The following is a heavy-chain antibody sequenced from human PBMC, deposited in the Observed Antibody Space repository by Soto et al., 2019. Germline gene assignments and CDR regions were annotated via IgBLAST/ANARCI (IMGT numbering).Heavy chain of an antibody. CDR1: GFTVSSHA. V-gene: IGHV3-23*01. Sequence: EVQVLESGGGLVQPGGSLRLSCEGSGFTVSSHAMTWIRQAPGKGPEWVSTVTADGGTSYADSLKGRFARSRDTSENTLYLQMNSLGAEDTAAYYCAPHVYCSGGSCQYDAFAIRGQGTMVTVSS. J-gene: IGHJ3*02. D-gene: IGHD2-15*01. CDR2: VTADGGT. CDR3: APHVYCSGGSCQYDAFAI.